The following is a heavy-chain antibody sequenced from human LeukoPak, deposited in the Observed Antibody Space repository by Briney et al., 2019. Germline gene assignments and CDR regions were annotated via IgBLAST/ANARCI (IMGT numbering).Heavy chain of an antibody. J-gene: IGHJ3*02. CDR3: ARGLLGYSSSWLGVAFDI. Sequence: SETLSLTCTVSGGSISDYYWTWIRQPSGKGLEWVGYIYYSGSTNYNPSLKSRLTISVDTSKSQFSLKLSSVTAADTAVYYCARGLLGYSSSWLGVAFDIWGQGTMVSVSS. V-gene: IGHV4-59*01. D-gene: IGHD6-13*01. CDR2: IYYSGST. CDR1: GGSISDYY.